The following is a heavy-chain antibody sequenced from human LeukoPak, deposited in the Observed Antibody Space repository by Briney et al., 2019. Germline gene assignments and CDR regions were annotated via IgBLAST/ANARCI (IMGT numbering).Heavy chain of an antibody. D-gene: IGHD5-24*01. CDR2: INHSGST. Sequence: SETLSLTCAVYGGSFSGYYWSWIRQPPGKGLEWIGEINHSGSTNYNPSLKSRVTISVDTSKNQFSLKLSSVTAADTAVYYCARGRRWLQSFDYWGQETLVTVSS. J-gene: IGHJ4*02. V-gene: IGHV4-34*01. CDR3: ARGRRWLQSFDY. CDR1: GGSFSGYY.